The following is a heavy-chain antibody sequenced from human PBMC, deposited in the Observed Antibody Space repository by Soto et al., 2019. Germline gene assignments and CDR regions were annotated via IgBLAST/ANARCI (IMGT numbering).Heavy chain of an antibody. CDR1: GFTFSNAW. CDR3: TTGGYCSGGSCYPPYYYYYGMDV. J-gene: IGHJ6*02. CDR2: IKSKTDGGTT. Sequence: EVQLVESGGGLVKPGGSLRLSCAASGFTFSNAWMSWVRQAPGKGLEWVGRIKSKTDGGTTDYAAPVKGRFTISRDASNNTLKLQMNSLKTEDTAVYYCTTGGYCSGGSCYPPYYYYYGMDVWGQGTTVTVSS. D-gene: IGHD2-15*01. V-gene: IGHV3-15*01.